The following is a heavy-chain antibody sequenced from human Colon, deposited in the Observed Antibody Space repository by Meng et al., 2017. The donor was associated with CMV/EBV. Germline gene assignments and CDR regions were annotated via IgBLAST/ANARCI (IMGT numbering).Heavy chain of an antibody. CDR1: GFTFSSYA. D-gene: IGHD5-18*01. J-gene: IGHJ4*02. CDR2: ISGSGGST. CDR3: AKDRIQLWIFDY. V-gene: IGHV3-23*01. Sequence: GESLKISCAASGFTFSSYAMSWVRQAPGKGLEWVSAISGSGGSTYYADSAKGRFTISRDNSKNTLYLQMNSLRAEDTAVYYCAKDRIQLWIFDYWGQGTLVTVSS.